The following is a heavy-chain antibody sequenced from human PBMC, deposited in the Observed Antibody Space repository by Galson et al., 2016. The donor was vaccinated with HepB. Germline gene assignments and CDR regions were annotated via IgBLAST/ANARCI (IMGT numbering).Heavy chain of an antibody. D-gene: IGHD3-22*01. J-gene: IGHJ3*01. CDR1: GFSFDAYA. Sequence: SLRLSCAASGFSFDAYAMHWVRQAPGKGLEWVSGISWNSYIIGYADPVKGRFTISRDNAKNSLYLQMNSLRAEDTALYYCAKGDGSGNLRFSSVAFDFWGQGTMVTVSS. CDR3: AKGDGSGNLRFSSVAFDF. V-gene: IGHV3-9*01. CDR2: ISWNSYII.